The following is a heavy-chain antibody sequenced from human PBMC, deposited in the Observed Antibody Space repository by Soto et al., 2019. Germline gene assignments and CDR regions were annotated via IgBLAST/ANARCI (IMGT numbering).Heavy chain of an antibody. Sequence: EVQLVESGGGLVKPGGSLRLSCAASGFSFSSYSMNWVRQAPGKGLELVSSISSNASHINYSDSLKGHSTISRDNAKNSLYLTMNSPRGEDTAVYYCARGYTVYCSCGTCYWFEPWGQATLVTVSS. CDR2: ISSNASHI. D-gene: IGHD2-15*01. J-gene: IGHJ5*02. CDR3: ARGYTVYCSCGTCYWFEP. CDR1: GFSFSSYS. V-gene: IGHV3-21*06.